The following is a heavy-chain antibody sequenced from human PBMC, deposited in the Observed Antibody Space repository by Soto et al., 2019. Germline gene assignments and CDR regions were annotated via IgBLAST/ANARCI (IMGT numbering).Heavy chain of an antibody. D-gene: IGHD3-3*01. J-gene: IGHJ4*02. CDR1: GVTFDDYA. V-gene: IGHV3-9*01. Sequence: EVPLVESVGGLVQPGGSLRLSGAASGVTFDDYAIQWVQQAAEKALVMVSGISWTSGSIGYEDSVTGRCTISRDNAKNSLELQMNSLRAEDTALYYCARGEGRSGYFTIFDYWGQGTLVTVSS. CDR3: ARGEGRSGYFTIFDY. CDR2: ISWTSGSI.